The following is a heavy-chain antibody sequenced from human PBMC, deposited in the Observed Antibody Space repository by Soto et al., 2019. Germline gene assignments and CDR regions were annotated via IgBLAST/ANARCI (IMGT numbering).Heavy chain of an antibody. Sequence: QVQLQESGPGLVKPSETLSLTCTVSSDSIAGENWWSWVRQPPGMGLEWIGEIFHTGGTNYNPSLKGRVTMEVDKSKNQFSLKLISATAADTAAYYCARVFSSGSGWMYYFDFWGQGTLVSVSS. CDR2: IFHTGGT. V-gene: IGHV4-4*02. J-gene: IGHJ4*02. CDR3: ARVFSSGSGWMYYFDF. D-gene: IGHD6-25*01. CDR1: SDSIAGENW.